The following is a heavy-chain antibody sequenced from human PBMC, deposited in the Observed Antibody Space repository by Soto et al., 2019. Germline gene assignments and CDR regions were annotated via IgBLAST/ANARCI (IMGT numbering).Heavy chain of an antibody. Sequence: PGESLKISCKGYGYTFANYFIAWVRQVPGKGLEWMGIIYPGDSDTRYGPSFQGQVTFSADRSISTAYPQWNSLKASDTAIYYCARPVDFMYFDYWGQGTLVTVSS. CDR1: GYTFANYF. D-gene: IGHD3-3*01. V-gene: IGHV5-51*01. CDR2: IYPGDSDT. J-gene: IGHJ4*02. CDR3: ARPVDFMYFDY.